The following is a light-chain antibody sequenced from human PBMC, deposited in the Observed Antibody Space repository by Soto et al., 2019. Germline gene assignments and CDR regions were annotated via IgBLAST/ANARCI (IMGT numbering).Light chain of an antibody. CDR2: RAS. V-gene: IGKV1-27*01. Sequence: DIQMTQSPSSLSASVGDRVTITCRASQGITNYLAWYQQKPGKVPKLLIYRASTLQSGVPSRFSGSGFGSNFTLTISSLQPEDVATYYCQKYVNAALTFGGGTKVEIK. J-gene: IGKJ4*01. CDR3: QKYVNAALT. CDR1: QGITNY.